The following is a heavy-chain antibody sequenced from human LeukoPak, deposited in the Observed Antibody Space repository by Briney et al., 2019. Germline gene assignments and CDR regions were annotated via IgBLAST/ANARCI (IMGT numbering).Heavy chain of an antibody. D-gene: IGHD2-15*01. Sequence: SETLSLTCTVSGGSISSYYWSWIRQPAGKGLEWIGRIYTSGSTNYNPSLKSRVTMSVDTSKSQFSLKLSSVTAADTAVYYCARDGGPYCSGGSCYFPFDYWGQGTLVTVSS. CDR1: GGSISSYY. CDR3: ARDGGPYCSGGSCYFPFDY. CDR2: IYTSGST. J-gene: IGHJ4*02. V-gene: IGHV4-4*07.